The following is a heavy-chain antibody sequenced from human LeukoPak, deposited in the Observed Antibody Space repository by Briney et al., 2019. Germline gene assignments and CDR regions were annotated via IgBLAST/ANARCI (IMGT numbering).Heavy chain of an antibody. CDR1: GYTLTELS. V-gene: IGHV1-24*01. CDR3: ATVYDSSGYYYFAFDY. J-gene: IGHJ4*02. D-gene: IGHD3-22*01. Sequence: ASVKVSCKVSGYTLTELSMHWVRQAPGKGLEWMGGFDPEDGETIYAQKFQGRVTMTEDTSTDTAYMELSSLRSEDTAVYYCATVYDSSGYYYFAFDYWGQGTLVTVSS. CDR2: FDPEDGET.